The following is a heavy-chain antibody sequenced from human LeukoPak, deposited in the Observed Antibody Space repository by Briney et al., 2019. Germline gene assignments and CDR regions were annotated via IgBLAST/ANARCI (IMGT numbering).Heavy chain of an antibody. Sequence: PGGSLRLSCAASGFTFSDDSMNWVPQSPGKGREWSCELSYCGTVDYNSYLKCRVTISVDTSKNQFSLDLSSVTAVDTAVYYCARGRSVTLVRGVPKWGNNYCGMDVWGQGTTVTAFS. J-gene: IGHJ6*02. V-gene: IGHV4-34*01. CDR2: LSYCGTV. D-gene: IGHD3-10*01. CDR1: GFTFSDDS. CDR3: ARGRSVTLVRGVPKWGNNYCGMDV.